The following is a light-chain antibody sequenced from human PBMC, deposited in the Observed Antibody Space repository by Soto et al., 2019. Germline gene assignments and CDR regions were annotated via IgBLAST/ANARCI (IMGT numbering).Light chain of an antibody. V-gene: IGKV3-20*01. CDR1: QSVSDNH. J-gene: IGKJ3*01. CDR3: KQYGSSPRFT. Sequence: DIVLTQSPGTLSLSPGERATLSCRASQSVSDNHLAWYQQKPGQAPRLLIYRASRRATDIPDRFSGSGSGTEFSLPISRLEPEDFAVYYCKQYGSSPRFTFGPGTKVDI. CDR2: RAS.